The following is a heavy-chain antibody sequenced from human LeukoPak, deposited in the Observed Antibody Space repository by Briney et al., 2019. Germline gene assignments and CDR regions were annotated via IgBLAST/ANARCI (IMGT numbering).Heavy chain of an antibody. J-gene: IGHJ4*02. CDR1: GFTFSSYE. V-gene: IGHV3-48*03. Sequence: PGGSLRLSCEASGFTFSSYEMNWVRQAPGKGLEWVSYISSSGSTIYYADSVKGRFTISRDNAKNSLYLQMNSLRAEDTAVYYCARAYSSGWYLSEFDYWGQGTLVTVSS. CDR3: ARAYSSGWYLSEFDY. CDR2: ISSSGSTI. D-gene: IGHD6-19*01.